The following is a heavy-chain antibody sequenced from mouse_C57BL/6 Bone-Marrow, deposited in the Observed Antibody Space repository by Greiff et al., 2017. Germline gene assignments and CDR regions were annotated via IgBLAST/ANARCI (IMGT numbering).Heavy chain of an antibody. Sequence: QVQLQQPGAELVKPGASVKLSCKASGYTFTSYWMHWVKQRPGQGLEWIGMIHPNSGSTNYNEKFKSKDTLTVDKSSSTAYMQLSSLTSEDSAVYYCARKRDYSNTWFAYWGQGTLVTVSA. CDR1: GYTFTSYW. D-gene: IGHD2-5*01. CDR3: ARKRDYSNTWFAY. V-gene: IGHV1-64*01. CDR2: IHPNSGST. J-gene: IGHJ3*01.